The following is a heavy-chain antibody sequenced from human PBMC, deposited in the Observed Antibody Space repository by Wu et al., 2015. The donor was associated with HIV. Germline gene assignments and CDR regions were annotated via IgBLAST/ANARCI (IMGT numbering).Heavy chain of an antibody. D-gene: IGHD2-2*01. V-gene: IGHV1-69*12. J-gene: IGHJ6*02. CDR3: ARDLLPTTSWTDSYYYGMDV. CDR1: GGSFRNYA. CDR2: IIPVFATT. Sequence: QVQLVQSGAEVKKPGSSVKVSCKASGGSFRNYAINWVRQARGQGLEWMGGIIPVFATTDYAQKFQVRVTITADESTSTVYMDLRNLKSEDTAVYFCARDLLPTTSWTDSYYYGMDVWGPGTTVTVAS.